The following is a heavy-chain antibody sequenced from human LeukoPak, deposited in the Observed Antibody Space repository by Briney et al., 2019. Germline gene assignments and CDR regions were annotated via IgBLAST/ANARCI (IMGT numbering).Heavy chain of an antibody. D-gene: IGHD3-10*01. CDR1: GFTFGDYS. CDR3: TRGTGAPSY. J-gene: IGHJ4*02. Sequence: PGGCLRLSCTGSGFTFGDYSISWARQAPGKGLEWVGFIRMTADGGTQEYAAAVKGRFIISRDDSKSSAYLQMNSLKSEDTAFYYCTRGTGAPSYWGQGTLVTVSS. V-gene: IGHV3-49*04. CDR2: IRMTADGGTQ.